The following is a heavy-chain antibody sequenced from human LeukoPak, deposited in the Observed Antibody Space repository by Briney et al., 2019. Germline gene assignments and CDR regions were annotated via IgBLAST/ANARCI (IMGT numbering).Heavy chain of an antibody. CDR1: GYTFIGYY. Sequence: ASVKVSCKASGYTFIGYYIYWVRQAPGQGLEWMGRINPNSGGTDYAQKFQGRVAMTRDTSISTAHMELSRLRPDDTAVYFCARDLSTSGRLGWFDPWGQGTLVTVSS. J-gene: IGHJ5*02. CDR2: INPNSGGT. CDR3: ARDLSTSGRLGWFDP. D-gene: IGHD2-2*01. V-gene: IGHV1-2*06.